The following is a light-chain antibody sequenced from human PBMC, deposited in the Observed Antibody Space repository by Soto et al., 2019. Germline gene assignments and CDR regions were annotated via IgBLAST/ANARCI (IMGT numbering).Light chain of an antibody. J-gene: IGLJ1*01. CDR1: SSEIGGYNY. CDR3: SSYTTSNTRQIV. CDR2: DVS. Sequence: QSALTQPASVSGFPGQSITISCTGNSSEIGGYNYVSWYQHHPGKAPKLMIFDVSNRPSGVSNRFSGSKSGNTASLTISGLQPEDEADYYCSSYTTSNTRQIVFGTGTKVTVL. V-gene: IGLV2-14*03.